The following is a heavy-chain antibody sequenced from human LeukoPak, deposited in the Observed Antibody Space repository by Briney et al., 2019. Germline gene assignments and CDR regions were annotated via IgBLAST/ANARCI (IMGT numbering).Heavy chain of an antibody. D-gene: IGHD3-9*01. Sequence: PGGSLRLSCAASGFTFSDYYMSWIRQAPGKGLEWVSYISSSSYTNYADSVKGRFTISRDSAKNSLYLQMNSLRAEDTAVYYCARDGRLASGDVLRYFDWLGIGDYYYGMDVWGQGTTVTVSS. CDR2: ISSSSYT. J-gene: IGHJ6*02. CDR1: GFTFSDYY. CDR3: ARDGRLASGDVLRYFDWLGIGDYYYGMDV. V-gene: IGHV3-11*06.